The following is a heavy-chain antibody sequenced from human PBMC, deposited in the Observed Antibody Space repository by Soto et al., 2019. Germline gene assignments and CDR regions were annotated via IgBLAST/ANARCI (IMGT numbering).Heavy chain of an antibody. Sequence: GASVKVSCKVSGYTFTGYYMHWVRQAPGQGLEWMGWINPNSGGTNYAQKFQGWVTMTRDTSISTAYMELSRLRSDDTAVYYCAREVKDVSVVPAAKKNWFYPWGQGTLVTVSS. CDR1: GYTFTGYY. D-gene: IGHD2-2*01. CDR2: INPNSGGT. V-gene: IGHV1-2*04. J-gene: IGHJ5*02. CDR3: AREVKDVSVVPAAKKNWFYP.